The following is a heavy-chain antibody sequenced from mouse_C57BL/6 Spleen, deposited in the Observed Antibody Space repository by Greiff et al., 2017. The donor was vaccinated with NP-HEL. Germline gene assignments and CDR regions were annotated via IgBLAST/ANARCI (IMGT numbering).Heavy chain of an antibody. CDR2: INPSNGGT. J-gene: IGHJ4*01. CDR3: AKGNYYGSRGAMDY. D-gene: IGHD1-1*01. Sequence: QVQLKESGTELVKPGASVKLSCKASGYTFTSYWMHWVKQRPGQGLEWIGNINPSNGGTNYNEKFKSKATLTVDKSSSTAYMQLSSLTSEDSAGYYCAKGNYYGSRGAMDYWGQGTSVTVSS. V-gene: IGHV1-53*01. CDR1: GYTFTSYW.